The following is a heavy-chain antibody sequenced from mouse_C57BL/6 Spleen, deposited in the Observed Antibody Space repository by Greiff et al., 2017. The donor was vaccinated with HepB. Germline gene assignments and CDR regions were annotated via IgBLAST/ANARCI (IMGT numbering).Heavy chain of an antibody. CDR1: GYTFTDYE. CDR3: TRGGNWYFDV. Sequence: VKLMESGAELVRPGASVTLSCKASGYTFTDYEMHWVKQTPVHGLEWIGAIDPETGGTAYNQKFKGKAILTADKSSSTAYMELRSLTSEDSAVYYCTRGGNWYFDVWGTGTTVTVSS. CDR2: IDPETGGT. V-gene: IGHV1-15*01. J-gene: IGHJ1*03.